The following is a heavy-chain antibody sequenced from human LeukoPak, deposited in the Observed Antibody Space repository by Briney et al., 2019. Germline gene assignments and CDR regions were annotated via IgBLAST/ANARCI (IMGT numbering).Heavy chain of an antibody. CDR3: NTGGS. V-gene: IGHV3-15*01. Sequence: GGSLRLSCAASGFTFSNAWMTWVRQAPGKGLEWVGRINTKTSTRNKDYSAPVKARFTISRNDSKTMFYLQMNRLKGEDTAVYYCNTGGSWGKGTMVTVSS. CDR1: GFTFSNAW. J-gene: IGHJ4*02. CDR2: INTKTSTRNK.